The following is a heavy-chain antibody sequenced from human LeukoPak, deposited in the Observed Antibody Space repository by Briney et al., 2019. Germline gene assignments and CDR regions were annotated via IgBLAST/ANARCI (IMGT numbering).Heavy chain of an antibody. CDR1: GFTFSSYS. V-gene: IGHV3-21*01. Sequence: GGSLRLSCAASGFTFSSYSMSWVRQAPGKGLEWVSSISSSSSYIYYADSVKGRFTISRDNAKNSLYLQMNSLRAEDTAVYYCARDFRGGGFDPWGQGTLVTVSS. CDR2: ISSSSSYI. J-gene: IGHJ5*02. D-gene: IGHD3-10*01. CDR3: ARDFRGGGFDP.